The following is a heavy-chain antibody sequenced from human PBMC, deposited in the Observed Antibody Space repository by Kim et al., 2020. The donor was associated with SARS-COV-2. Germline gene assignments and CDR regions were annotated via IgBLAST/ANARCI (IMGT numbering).Heavy chain of an antibody. J-gene: IGHJ6*02. CDR3: ARCRAGVVPTPILGLGPHYAYFIMDV. D-gene: IGHD3-10*01. CDR2: INHSGSV. V-gene: IGHV4-34*01. Sequence: SETLSLTCAVYGGPFSGYHWSWVRQPPGKGLEWIGEINHSGSVIHNPSLKSRVSISIDTSKNQFYLKLPSVTAADTAFYFCARCRAGVVPTPILGLGPHYAYFIMDVWGHETTVTVSS. CDR1: GGPFSGYH.